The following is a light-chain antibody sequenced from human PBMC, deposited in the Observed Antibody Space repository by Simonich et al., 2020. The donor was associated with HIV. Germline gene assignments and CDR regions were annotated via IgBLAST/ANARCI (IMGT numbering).Light chain of an antibody. CDR2: DVS. Sequence: QSALTQPASVSGSPGQSITISCTGTSSDFGGYNYVSWYQQHPGKAPKIMIYDVSKRPSGVSNRFSGSKAGNTSSLTISGLQAEDEADYYCSSYTSSSTYVAFGGGTKLT. J-gene: IGLJ2*01. CDR3: SSYTSSSTYVA. V-gene: IGLV2-14*01. CDR1: SSDFGGYNY.